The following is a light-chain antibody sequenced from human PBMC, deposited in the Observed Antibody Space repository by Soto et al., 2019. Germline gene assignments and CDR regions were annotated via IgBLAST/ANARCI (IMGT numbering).Light chain of an antibody. CDR1: QSISNN. Sequence: DIVMTQSPAILSVSPGERATLSCRASQSISNNLAWYQQKPGLAPRLLIYGASTRATGIPARFSGSGSGTEFSLTISSLQSEDFAVYYCQQYDGWPPVLTFGGGTKVEIK. J-gene: IGKJ4*01. CDR3: QQYDGWPPVLT. V-gene: IGKV3-15*01. CDR2: GAS.